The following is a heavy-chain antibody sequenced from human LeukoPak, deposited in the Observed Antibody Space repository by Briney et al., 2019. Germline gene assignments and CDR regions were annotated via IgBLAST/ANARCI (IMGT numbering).Heavy chain of an antibody. J-gene: IGHJ4*02. CDR2: IYYSGST. V-gene: IGHV4-39*07. CDR1: GGSISSSSYY. D-gene: IGHD6-13*01. Sequence: PSETLSLTCTVSGGSISSSSYYWGWIRQPPGKGLEWIGSIYYSGSTYYNPSLKSRVTISVDTSKNQFSLKLSSVTAADTAVYYCASEESSSWFDYWGQGTLVTVSS. CDR3: ASEESSSWFDY.